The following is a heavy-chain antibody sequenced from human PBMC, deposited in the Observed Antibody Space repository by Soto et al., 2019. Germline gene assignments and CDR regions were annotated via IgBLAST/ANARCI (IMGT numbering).Heavy chain of an antibody. J-gene: IGHJ3*02. CDR3: TPDLNDMQAFDI. V-gene: IGHV3-33*01. Sequence: QVQLVESGGGVVQPGRSLRLSCVASGFTFSTYGMHWVRQAPGKGLEWVAMTWNDGSRKYYTDSMKDPLTISRDKSKNTLNLQMISLRDEPSVVYYCTPDLNDMQAFDIWGQGTMVTVSS. CDR2: TWNDGSRK. D-gene: IGHD1-1*01. CDR1: GFTFSTYG.